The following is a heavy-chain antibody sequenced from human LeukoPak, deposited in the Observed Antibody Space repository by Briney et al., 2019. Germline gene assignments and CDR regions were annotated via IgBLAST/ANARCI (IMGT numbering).Heavy chain of an antibody. CDR3: ARVGRSGYTKDY. CDR1: GGSFSGYY. CDR2: IGSSSSTI. D-gene: IGHD5-12*01. J-gene: IGHJ4*02. V-gene: IGHV3-11*04. Sequence: KPSETLSLTCAVYGGSFSGYYWSWIRQPPGKGLEWLSYIGSSSSTIYYADSVKGRFTVSRDNAENLVYLQMNSLGAEDTAVYYCARVGRSGYTKDYWGQGTLVTVAS.